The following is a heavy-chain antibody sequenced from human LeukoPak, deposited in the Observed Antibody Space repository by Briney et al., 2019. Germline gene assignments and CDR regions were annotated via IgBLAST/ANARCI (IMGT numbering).Heavy chain of an antibody. CDR3: ARLRGVDV. CDR2: IYYSGNT. J-gene: IGHJ6*02. Sequence: SETLSLTCSVSGGSISSTLYYWGWIRQPPGKGLEWIGSIYYSGNTYYNSSPKSRVTISVDTSKNQFSLKLSSVTAADTAIYYCARLRGVDVWGQGTTVTVSS. CDR1: GGSISSTLYY. V-gene: IGHV4-39*01.